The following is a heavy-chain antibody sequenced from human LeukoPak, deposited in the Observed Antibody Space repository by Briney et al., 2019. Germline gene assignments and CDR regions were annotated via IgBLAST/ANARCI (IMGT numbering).Heavy chain of an antibody. D-gene: IGHD2-15*01. V-gene: IGHV4-59*11. CDR2: IYYSGST. Sequence: SETLSLTCTVSGGSISSHYWSWIRQPPGKGLEWIGYIYYSGSTNYNPSLKSRVTISVDTSKNQFSLKLSSVTAADTALYYCARESGGSWYYFDYWGQGTLVTVSS. J-gene: IGHJ4*02. CDR3: ARESGGSWYYFDY. CDR1: GGSISSHY.